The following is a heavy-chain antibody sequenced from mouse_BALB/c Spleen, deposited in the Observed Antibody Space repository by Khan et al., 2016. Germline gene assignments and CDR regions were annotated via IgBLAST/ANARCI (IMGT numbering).Heavy chain of an antibody. J-gene: IGHJ1*01. CDR2: INPDSSTI. V-gene: IGHV4-1*02. CDR3: ARSFGYFDV. CDR1: GFDFSRYW. Sequence: EVKLLESGGGLVQPGGSLKLSCAASGFDFSRYWMSWVRQAPGKGLEGIGEINPDSSTITYTPSLKDKFIISRDNDKNTLYLQMSKVTTEDTAPYYCARSFGYFDVWGAGTTVTVSS.